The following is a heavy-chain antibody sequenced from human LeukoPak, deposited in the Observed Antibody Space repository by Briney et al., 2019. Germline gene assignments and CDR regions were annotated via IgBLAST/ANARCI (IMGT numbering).Heavy chain of an antibody. CDR3: ARHKEIAVAGSPLNWIDP. J-gene: IGHJ5*02. Sequence: PSETLSLTCTVSGGSISSSSYYWGWTRQPPGKGLEWIGSIYYSGSTYYNPSLKSRVTISVDTSKNQFSLKLSSVTAADTAVYYCARHKEIAVAGSPLNWIDPWGQGTLVTVSS. V-gene: IGHV4-39*01. CDR2: IYYSGST. D-gene: IGHD6-19*01. CDR1: GGSISSSSYY.